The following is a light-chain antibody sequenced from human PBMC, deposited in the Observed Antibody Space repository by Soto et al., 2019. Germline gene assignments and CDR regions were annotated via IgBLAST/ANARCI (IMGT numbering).Light chain of an antibody. Sequence: EIVLTQSPGTLSLSPGERATLSCRASQSVSSSFLAWYQQKPGQAPRLLIYGASIRATGIPDRFSGSGSGTDFSLTISRLEPEDFSVYYCQQYGSSPRITFGGGTKADNK. V-gene: IGKV3-20*01. CDR3: QQYGSSPRIT. CDR1: QSVSSSF. CDR2: GAS. J-gene: IGKJ4*01.